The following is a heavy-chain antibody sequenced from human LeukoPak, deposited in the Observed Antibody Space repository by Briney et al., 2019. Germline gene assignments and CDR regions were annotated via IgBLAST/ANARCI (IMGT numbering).Heavy chain of an antibody. J-gene: IGHJ6*02. V-gene: IGHV4-34*01. CDR2: INHSGST. D-gene: IGHD3-3*01. CDR1: GGTFSGYY. Sequence: SETLSLTCAVYGGTFSGYYWSWIRQPPGKGLEWIGEINHSGSTNYNPSLKSRVTISVDTSKNQFSLKLSSVTAADTAVYYCARGTPRGYDFWSGYYRIPYYYYGMDVWGQGTTVTVSS. CDR3: ARGTPRGYDFWSGYYRIPYYYYGMDV.